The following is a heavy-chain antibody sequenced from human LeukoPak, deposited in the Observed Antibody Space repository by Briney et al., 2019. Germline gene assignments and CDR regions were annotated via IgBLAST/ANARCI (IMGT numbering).Heavy chain of an antibody. CDR1: GGSISSYY. CDR3: ARRVATAPMYAFDI. Sequence: SETLSLTCTVSGGSISSYYWSWIRQPPGKGLEWIGYIYYSGNTNQNPSLKSRVTISVDTSKNQFSLRLTSVTAADTAVYYCARRVATAPMYAFDIWGQGTLVTVSS. D-gene: IGHD6-13*01. CDR2: IYYSGNT. V-gene: IGHV4-59*08. J-gene: IGHJ3*02.